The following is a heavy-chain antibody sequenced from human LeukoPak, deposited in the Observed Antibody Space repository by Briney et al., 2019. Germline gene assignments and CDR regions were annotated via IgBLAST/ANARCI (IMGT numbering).Heavy chain of an antibody. CDR3: ARDRPIGYGDYGVGAFDI. D-gene: IGHD4-17*01. Sequence: ASVKVSCKASGGTFSSYAISWVRQAPGQGLEWMGWINTNTGNPTYAQGFTGRFVFSLDTSVSTAYLQISSLKAEDAAVYYCARDRPIGYGDYGVGAFDIWGQGTMVTVSS. V-gene: IGHV7-4-1*02. J-gene: IGHJ3*02. CDR2: INTNTGNP. CDR1: GGTFSSYA.